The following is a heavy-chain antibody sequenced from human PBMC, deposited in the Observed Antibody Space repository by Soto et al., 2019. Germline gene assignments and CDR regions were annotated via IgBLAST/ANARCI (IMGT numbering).Heavy chain of an antibody. V-gene: IGHV4-59*08. D-gene: IGHD3-3*01. CDR3: VRVPRITVFGVVRETYTLDV. CDR1: GGSISGYY. J-gene: IGHJ6*02. Sequence: SETLSLTCTVSGGSISGYYWSCIRQPPGQGLEWIGHMYNTGSTVYNTSYKSRVTIPVDTPNNKFFLKLYSVTAADTALYYCVRVPRITVFGVVRETYTLDVWGQGTTVT. CDR2: MYNTGST.